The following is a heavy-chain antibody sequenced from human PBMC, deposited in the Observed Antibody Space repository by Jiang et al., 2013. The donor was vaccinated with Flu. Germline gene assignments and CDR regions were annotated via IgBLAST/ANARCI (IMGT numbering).Heavy chain of an antibody. V-gene: IGHV3-30*18. CDR3: AKAPITAAGTHYFDY. CDR1: GFTFSSYG. CDR2: ILYDGSNK. Sequence: QLLESGGGVVQPGRSLRLSCAASGFTFSSYGMHWVRQAPGKGLEWVAVILYDGSNKYYADSVKGRFTISRDNSKNTLYLQMNSLRAEDTAVYYCAKAPITAAGTHYFDYWGQGTLVTVSS. D-gene: IGHD6-13*01. J-gene: IGHJ4*02.